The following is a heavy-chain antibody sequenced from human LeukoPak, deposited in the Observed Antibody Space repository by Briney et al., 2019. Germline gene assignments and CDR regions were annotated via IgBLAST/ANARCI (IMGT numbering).Heavy chain of an antibody. CDR3: ASGNHFDY. V-gene: IGHV3-7*01. Sequence: GGSLRLSCAVSGIIFSDYWMSWVRQAPGKGLEWVANIKHDSSEKYYVDSVKGRFTISRDNAKNSLYLQMNSLRAEDTAVYYCASGNHFDYWGQGTLVTVSS. D-gene: IGHD1-14*01. J-gene: IGHJ4*02. CDR2: IKHDSSEK. CDR1: GIIFSDYW.